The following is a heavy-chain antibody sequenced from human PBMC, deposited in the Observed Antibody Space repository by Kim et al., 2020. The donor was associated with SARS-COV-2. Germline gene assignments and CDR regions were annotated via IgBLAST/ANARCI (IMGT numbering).Heavy chain of an antibody. J-gene: IGHJ6*02. Sequence: SETLSLTCAVYGGSFSGYYWSWIRQPPGKGLEWIGEINHSGSTNYNPSLKSRVTISVDTSKNQFSLKLSSVTAADTAVYYCARLPQLAKRQDYYYYGMDVWGQGTTVTVSS. CDR2: INHSGST. D-gene: IGHD6-6*01. CDR3: ARLPQLAKRQDYYYYGMDV. V-gene: IGHV4-34*01. CDR1: GGSFSGYY.